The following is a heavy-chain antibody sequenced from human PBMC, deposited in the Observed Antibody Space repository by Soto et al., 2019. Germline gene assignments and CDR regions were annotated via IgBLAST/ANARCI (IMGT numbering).Heavy chain of an antibody. Sequence: SVKVSCKASGGTFSSYAISWVRQAPGQGLEWMGGIIPIFGTADYAQKFQGRVTITADESTSTAYMELSSLRSEDTAVYYCARLGRGYRNFDYWGQGTLVTVSS. CDR3: ARLGRGYRNFDY. J-gene: IGHJ4*02. V-gene: IGHV1-69*13. CDR1: GGTFSSYA. CDR2: IIPIFGTA. D-gene: IGHD3-22*01.